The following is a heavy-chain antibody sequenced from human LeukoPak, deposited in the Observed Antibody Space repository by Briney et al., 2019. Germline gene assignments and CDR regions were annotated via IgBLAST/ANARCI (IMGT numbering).Heavy chain of an antibody. J-gene: IGHJ5*02. CDR3: AKGTRIAATGTNNWFDP. Sequence: GGSLRLSCAASGFTFSSYWMHWVRQAPGKGLVWVSRINYDGSSTSYADSVKGRFTISRDNAKNTLYLQMNSLRAEDTAVYYCAKGTRIAATGTNNWFDPWGQGTLVTVSS. V-gene: IGHV3-74*01. CDR1: GFTFSSYW. D-gene: IGHD6-13*01. CDR2: INYDGSST.